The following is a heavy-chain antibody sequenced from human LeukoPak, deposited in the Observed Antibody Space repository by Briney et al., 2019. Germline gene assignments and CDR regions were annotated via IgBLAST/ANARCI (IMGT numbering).Heavy chain of an antibody. J-gene: IGHJ4*02. Sequence: SVKVSCKASGGTFSSYAISWVRQAPGQGLEWMGRTIPIFGTANYAQKFQGRVTITTDESTSTAYMELSSLRSEDTAVYYCARGGIAAAGRFDYWGQGTLVTVSS. D-gene: IGHD6-13*01. CDR3: ARGGIAAAGRFDY. CDR1: GGTFSSYA. V-gene: IGHV1-69*05. CDR2: TIPIFGTA.